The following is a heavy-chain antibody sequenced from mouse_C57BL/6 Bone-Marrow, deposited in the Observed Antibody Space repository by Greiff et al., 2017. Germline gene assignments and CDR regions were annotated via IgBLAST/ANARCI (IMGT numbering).Heavy chain of an antibody. CDR2: IDPSDSYT. CDR3: ARGAYSNYAY. Sequence: VQLQQPGAELVRPGTSVKLSCKASGYTFTSSWMHWVKQRPGQGLEWIGVIDPSDSYTNYNQKFKGKATLTVDTSSSTAYMQLSSLTSEDSAVYYCARGAYSNYAYWGQGTLVTVSA. CDR1: GYTFTSSW. J-gene: IGHJ3*01. V-gene: IGHV1-59*01. D-gene: IGHD2-5*01.